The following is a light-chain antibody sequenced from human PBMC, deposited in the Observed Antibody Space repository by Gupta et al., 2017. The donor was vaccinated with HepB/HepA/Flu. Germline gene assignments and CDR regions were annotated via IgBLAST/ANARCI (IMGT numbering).Light chain of an antibody. V-gene: IGKV3-11*01. CDR2: DAS. Sequence: ELVLTQSPATLSLSPGERATLSCRATQSVGTYLAWYQHKPGQAPRLLIYDASNRAPGIPARFSGSGSWTDFTLTISSLESEDFAVYYCQQRSNWPLFTFGPGTKVDIK. CDR1: QSVGTY. J-gene: IGKJ3*01. CDR3: QQRSNWPLFT.